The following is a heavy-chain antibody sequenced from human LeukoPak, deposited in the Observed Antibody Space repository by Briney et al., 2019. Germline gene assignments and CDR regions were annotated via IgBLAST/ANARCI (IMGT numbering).Heavy chain of an antibody. J-gene: IGHJ3*01. CDR2: INHSGST. V-gene: IGHV4-34*01. CDR3: ARVAYGEDKLAFDV. D-gene: IGHD4-17*01. CDR1: GGSFSGYY. Sequence: SETLSLTCAVYGGSFSGYYWSWIRQPPGKGLEWIGEINHSGSTNYNPSLKSRVTISVDTSKNQFSLRLSSVTAADTAVYYCARVAYGEDKLAFDVWGQGTMVTVSS.